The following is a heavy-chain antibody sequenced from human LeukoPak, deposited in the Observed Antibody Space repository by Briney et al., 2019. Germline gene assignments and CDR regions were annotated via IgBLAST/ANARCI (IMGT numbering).Heavy chain of an antibody. V-gene: IGHV4-61*02. J-gene: IGHJ5*02. D-gene: IGHD2-15*01. CDR1: GYSISSGYY. CDR3: ARERAGVVYLREFDP. CDR2: IYTSGST. Sequence: PSETLSLTCTVSGYSISSGYYWSWIRQPAGKGLEWIGRIYTSGSTNYNPSLKSRVTISVDTSKNQFSLKLSSVTAADTAVYYCARERAGVVYLREFDPWGQGTLVTVSS.